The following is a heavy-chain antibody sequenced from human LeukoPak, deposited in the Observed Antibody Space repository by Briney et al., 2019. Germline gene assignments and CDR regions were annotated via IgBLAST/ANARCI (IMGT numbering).Heavy chain of an antibody. J-gene: IGHJ4*02. CDR1: GYSFTSYW. CDR2: IYPGDSDT. Sequence: PGESLKISCKGSGYSFTSYWIGWVRQMPGKGLEWMGIIYPGDSDTRYSPSFQGQVTISADKSISTAYLQWSSPKASDTAMYYCARRGVRAAAGTAFDYWGQGTLVTVSS. CDR3: ARRGVRAAAGTAFDY. V-gene: IGHV5-51*01. D-gene: IGHD6-13*01.